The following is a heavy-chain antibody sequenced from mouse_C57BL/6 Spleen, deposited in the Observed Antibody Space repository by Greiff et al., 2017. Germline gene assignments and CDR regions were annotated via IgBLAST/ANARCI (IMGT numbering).Heavy chain of an antibody. V-gene: IGHV2-2*01. CDR1: GFSLTSYG. Sequence: VMLVESGPGLVQPSQSLSITCTVSGFSLTSYGVHWVRQSPGKGLEWLGVIWSGGSTDYNAAFISRLSISKDNSKSQVFFKMNSLQADDTAIYYWARASITTVVGGKYYYAMDYWGQGTSVTVSS. D-gene: IGHD1-1*01. CDR2: IWSGGST. CDR3: ARASITTVVGGKYYYAMDY. J-gene: IGHJ4*01.